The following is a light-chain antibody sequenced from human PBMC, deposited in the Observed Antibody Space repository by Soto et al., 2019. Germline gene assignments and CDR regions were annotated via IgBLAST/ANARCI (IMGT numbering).Light chain of an antibody. CDR2: EGS. CDR3: CSYAGTSTFYV. Sequence: QSVLTQPASVSGSPGQSITISCTGTSSDVGTYNLVSWYQQYPGKAPKLMIYEGSKRPSGVSSRFSGSKSGNTASLTISGLQAEDEADYYCCSYAGTSTFYVFGTGTKVT. V-gene: IGLV2-23*01. J-gene: IGLJ1*01. CDR1: SSDVGTYNL.